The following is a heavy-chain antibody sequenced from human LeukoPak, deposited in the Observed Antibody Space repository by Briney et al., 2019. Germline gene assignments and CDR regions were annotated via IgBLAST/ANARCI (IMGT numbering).Heavy chain of an antibody. D-gene: IGHD5-24*01. J-gene: IGHJ4*02. CDR3: ARENWRDGYVGSK. CDR1: GGSIFSSTFY. CDR2: IHHSGST. Sequence: SETLSLTCSVSGGSIFSSTFYWGWVRQPPGKGLEWVGIIHHSGSTYYNSSLKSRVTISVDTSKNTLSLKLNSVTAADTAVYYCARENWRDGYVGSKWGQGTLVTVSS. V-gene: IGHV4-39*07.